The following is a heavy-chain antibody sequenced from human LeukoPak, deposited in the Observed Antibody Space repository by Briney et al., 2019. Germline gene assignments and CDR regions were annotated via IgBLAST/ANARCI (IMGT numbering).Heavy chain of an antibody. CDR3: ARVDSLSRPYFDY. V-gene: IGHV1-18*01. Sequence: ASVKVSCKASGYTFTSYGITWVRQAPGQGLEWMGWISVYVGNTNYSQNFQDRVTMTTDKSTSTAYMELRSLRSDDTAVYYCARVDSLSRPYFDYWGQGTLVTVSS. CDR2: ISVYVGNT. D-gene: IGHD1-1*01. J-gene: IGHJ4*02. CDR1: GYTFTSYG.